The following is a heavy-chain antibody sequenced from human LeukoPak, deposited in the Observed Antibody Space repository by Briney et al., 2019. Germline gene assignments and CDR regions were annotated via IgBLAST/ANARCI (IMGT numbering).Heavy chain of an antibody. J-gene: IGHJ4*02. V-gene: IGHV3-7*01. CDR2: MNQDGSEI. CDR1: GFTFSIYW. Sequence: TGGSLRLSCGASGFTFSIYWMTWVRQAPGKGLEWVANMNQDGSEIYHVDSVKDRFTISRDNAKKSLYLQMNSLRAEDTAVYYCARSDRSSWYSLHDFWGQGTLVTVSS. CDR3: ARSDRSSWYSLHDF. D-gene: IGHD6-13*01.